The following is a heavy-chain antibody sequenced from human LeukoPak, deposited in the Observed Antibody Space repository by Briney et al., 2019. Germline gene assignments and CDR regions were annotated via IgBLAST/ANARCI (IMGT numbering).Heavy chain of an antibody. J-gene: IGHJ4*02. Sequence: SETLSLTCTVSGGSISSSSYYWGWIRQPPGKGLEWVVSVFHSGNTYYNPSLKSRLTRSVDTSKNQFSLTLTSVTAADTAVYYCARDRSVGGLPAPPFDFWGQGTLVTVSS. CDR1: GGSISSSSYY. CDR3: ARDRSVGGLPAPPFDF. V-gene: IGHV4-39*07. D-gene: IGHD3-16*01. CDR2: VFHSGNT.